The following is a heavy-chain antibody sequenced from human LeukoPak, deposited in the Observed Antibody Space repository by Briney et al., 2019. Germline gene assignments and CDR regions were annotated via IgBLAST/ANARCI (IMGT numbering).Heavy chain of an antibody. Sequence: SETLSLTCAVYGGSFSGYYWSWLRQPPGKGLEWIGEINHSGSTNYNPSLKSRVTISVDTSKNQFSLKLSSVTAADTAVYYCAREVITMVRYNWFDPWGQGTLVTVSS. V-gene: IGHV4-34*01. D-gene: IGHD3-10*01. CDR3: AREVITMVRYNWFDP. J-gene: IGHJ5*02. CDR2: INHSGST. CDR1: GGSFSGYY.